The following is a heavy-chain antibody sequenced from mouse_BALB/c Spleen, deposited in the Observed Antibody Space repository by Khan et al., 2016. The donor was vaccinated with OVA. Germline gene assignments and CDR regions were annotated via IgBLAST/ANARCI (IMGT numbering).Heavy chain of an antibody. CDR3: VRGGKFAY. V-gene: IGHV1S137*01. CDR2: ISTNYGDA. D-gene: IGHD1-1*02. J-gene: IGHJ3*01. CDR1: GYTFTDYA. Sequence: QVQLQQTGAELVRPGVSVKISCKASGYTFTDYAMHWVKQRHAKSLEWIGVISTNYGDADYNQKFQGTVSLTVDRSSSTVYMEIDRLASEDSASYYCVRGGKFAYWGQGTLVTVSA.